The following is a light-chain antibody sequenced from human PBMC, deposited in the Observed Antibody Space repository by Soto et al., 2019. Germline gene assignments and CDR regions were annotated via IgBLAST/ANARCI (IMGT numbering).Light chain of an antibody. CDR3: QQRSSWPLFT. J-gene: IGKJ3*01. Sequence: EIVLTQSPATLSLSPGEGATLSCRASQNISSYLGWYQQKPGQAPRLLIYDASSRATGIPARFSGSGSGTDFTLTINSLEPDDFAVYFCQQRSSWPLFTFGPGTKVDIK. CDR1: QNISSY. V-gene: IGKV3-11*01. CDR2: DAS.